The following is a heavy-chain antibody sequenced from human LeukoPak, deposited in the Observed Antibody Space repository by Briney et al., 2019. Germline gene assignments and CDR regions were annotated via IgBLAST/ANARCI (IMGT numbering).Heavy chain of an antibody. D-gene: IGHD6-13*01. CDR2: IRYDGSNK. CDR1: GFTFSSYG. Sequence: GGSLRLSCAASGFTFSSYGMHWVRQAPGKGLEWVTFIRYDGSNKYYADSVKGRFTISRDNSKNTLYLQMNSLRAEDTAVYYCAKDVAYSSSWYSYYFDYWGQGTLVTVSS. CDR3: AKDVAYSSSWYSYYFDY. J-gene: IGHJ4*02. V-gene: IGHV3-30*02.